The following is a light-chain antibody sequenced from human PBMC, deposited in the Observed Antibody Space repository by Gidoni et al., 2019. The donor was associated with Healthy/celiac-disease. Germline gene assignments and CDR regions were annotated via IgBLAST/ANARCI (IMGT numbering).Light chain of an antibody. CDR2: QDS. CDR1: KSGDKY. CDR3: QAWDSSTVV. J-gene: IGLJ2*01. V-gene: IGLV3-1*01. Sequence: SYELTQPPSVSVSPGQTASITCSGDKSGDKYACWYQQKPGQSHVLVIYQDSKRPSGIPERFSGSNSGNTATLTISGTQTMDEADYYCQAWDSSTVVFGGGTKLTVL.